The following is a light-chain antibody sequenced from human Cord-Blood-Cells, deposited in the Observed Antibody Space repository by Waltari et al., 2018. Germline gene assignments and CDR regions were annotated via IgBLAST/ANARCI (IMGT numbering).Light chain of an antibody. CDR3: QQSSNWPPWT. CDR1: QSVSSY. J-gene: IGKJ1*01. Sequence: EIVLTQSPATLSLSPGERATLSCRASQSVSSYLAWYQQKPGQAPRILIYDASNRATGIPARFSCSGSGTGFTLTISSLEPEHLAFYYCQQSSNWPPWTFGQGTKVDIK. V-gene: IGKV3-11*01. CDR2: DAS.